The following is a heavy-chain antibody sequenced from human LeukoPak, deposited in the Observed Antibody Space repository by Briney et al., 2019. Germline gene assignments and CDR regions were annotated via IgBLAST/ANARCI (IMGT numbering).Heavy chain of an antibody. CDR3: ARDYYDSSGYYYAGDY. V-gene: IGHV3-48*04. CDR2: ISSSSSTI. CDR1: GFTFGDYA. Sequence: GGSLRLSCTASGFTFGDYAMSWFRQAPGKGLEWVSYISSSSSTIYYADSVKGRFTISRDNAKNSLYLQMNSLRAEDTAVYYCARDYYDSSGYYYAGDYWGQGTLVTVSS. J-gene: IGHJ4*02. D-gene: IGHD3-22*01.